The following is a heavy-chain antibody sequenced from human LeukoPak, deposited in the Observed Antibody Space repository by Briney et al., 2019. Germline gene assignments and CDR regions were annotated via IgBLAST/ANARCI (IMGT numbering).Heavy chain of an antibody. V-gene: IGHV1-2*02. D-gene: IGHD6-13*01. CDR1: GYTFTGYY. Sequence: ASVTVSCKASGYTFTGYYMHWVRQAPGQGLEWMGWINPNSGGTNYAQKFQGRVTMTRDTSISTAYMELSRLRSDDTAVYYCARERAAAEPNWFDPWGQGTLVTVSS. J-gene: IGHJ5*02. CDR3: ARERAAAEPNWFDP. CDR2: INPNSGGT.